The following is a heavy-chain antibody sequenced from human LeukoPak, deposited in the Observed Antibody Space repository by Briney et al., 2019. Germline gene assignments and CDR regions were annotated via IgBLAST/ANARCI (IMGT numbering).Heavy chain of an antibody. CDR3: AREIRDGYKSYYFDY. V-gene: IGHV3-30*04. CDR2: ISYDGSNE. Sequence: GGSLRLSCAAFGFTFSSYVMHWVRQAPGKGLEWVAIISYDGSNEYYADSVKGRFTISRDNSKNTLYLQMNSLRAADTAVYYCAREIRDGYKSYYFDYWGQGTLVTVSS. CDR1: GFTFSSYV. D-gene: IGHD5-24*01. J-gene: IGHJ4*02.